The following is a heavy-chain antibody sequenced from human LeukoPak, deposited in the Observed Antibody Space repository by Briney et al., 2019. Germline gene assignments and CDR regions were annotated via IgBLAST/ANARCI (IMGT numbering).Heavy chain of an antibody. CDR2: MNPNSGNT. J-gene: IGHJ6*03. CDR1: GYTFTSYD. Sequence: ASVKVSCKASGYTFTSYDINWVRQATGQGLEWMGWMNPNSGNTGYAQKFQGRVTMTRNTSISTAYMELSSLRSEDTAVYYCARGSVPAPYYYMDVWGKGTTVTVSS. D-gene: IGHD2-2*01. CDR3: ARGSVPAPYYYMDV. V-gene: IGHV1-8*01.